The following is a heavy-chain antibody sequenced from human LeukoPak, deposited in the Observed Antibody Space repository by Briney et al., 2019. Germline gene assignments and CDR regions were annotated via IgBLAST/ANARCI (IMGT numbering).Heavy chain of an antibody. CDR3: ARDHSDPYSSSSWPDAFDI. J-gene: IGHJ3*02. V-gene: IGHV3-21*01. Sequence: GGSLRLSCAASGFTFSSYSMNWVRQAPGKGLEWVSSISSSSSYIYYADSVKGRFTISRDNAKNSLYLQMNSLRAEDTAVYHCARDHSDPYSSSSWPDAFDIWGQGTMVTVSS. CDR1: GFTFSSYS. D-gene: IGHD6-6*01. CDR2: ISSSSSYI.